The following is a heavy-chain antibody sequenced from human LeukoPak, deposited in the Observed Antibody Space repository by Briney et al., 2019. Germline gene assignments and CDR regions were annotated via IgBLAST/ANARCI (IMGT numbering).Heavy chain of an antibody. J-gene: IGHJ4*02. CDR3: AKEISGDPSFDY. V-gene: IGHV3-23*01. Sequence: GGSLRLSCAASGFTFSAYAMSWVRQAPGKGLEWVLGISGSGDETYYADSVKGRFTISRDNSKNTLYLQMNSLRAEDTAVYYCAKEISGDPSFDYWGQGTLVTVSS. CDR2: ISGSGDET. D-gene: IGHD4-17*01. CDR1: GFTFSAYA.